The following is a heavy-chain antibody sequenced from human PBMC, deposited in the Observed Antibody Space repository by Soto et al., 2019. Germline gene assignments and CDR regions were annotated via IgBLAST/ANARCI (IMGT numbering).Heavy chain of an antibody. J-gene: IGHJ4*02. CDR2: IMPIFGTA. D-gene: IGHD2-15*01. CDR1: GGTFSSYA. Sequence: QVQLVQSGAEVKKPGSSVKVSCKASGGTFSSYAISCVRQAPGQGLEWMGGIMPIFGTANYAQKVQGRVRITANESTSTAYMVLSSLRSEDTAVYYCARGPRYCSGGSCSWYYFDYWGQGTLVTVSS. V-gene: IGHV1-69*01. CDR3: ARGPRYCSGGSCSWYYFDY.